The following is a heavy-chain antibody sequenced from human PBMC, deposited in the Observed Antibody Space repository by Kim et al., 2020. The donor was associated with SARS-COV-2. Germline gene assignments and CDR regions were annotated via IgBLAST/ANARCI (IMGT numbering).Heavy chain of an antibody. CDR1: GGSISSYY. CDR2: IYYSGST. CDR3: ARASSGYYVGFDY. Sequence: SETLSLTCTVSGGSISSYYWSWIRQPPGKGLEWIGYIYYSGSTNYNPSLKSRVTISVDTSKNQFSLKLSSVTAADTAVYYCARASSGYYVGFDYWGQGTL. D-gene: IGHD3-22*01. J-gene: IGHJ4*02. V-gene: IGHV4-59*01.